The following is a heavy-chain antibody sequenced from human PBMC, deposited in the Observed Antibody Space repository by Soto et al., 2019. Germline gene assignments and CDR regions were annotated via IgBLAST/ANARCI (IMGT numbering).Heavy chain of an antibody. CDR1: GFTFSDHY. CDR2: TRNKANSYTT. J-gene: IGHJ4*02. D-gene: IGHD5-12*01. CDR3: AREKIEWLRPLGAFDY. Sequence: GGSLRLSCAASGFTFSDHYMDWVRQAPGKGLEWVGRTRNKANSYTTEYAASVKGRFTISRDDSKNSLYLQMNSLKTEDTAVYYCAREKIEWLRPLGAFDYWGQGTLVTVSS. V-gene: IGHV3-72*01.